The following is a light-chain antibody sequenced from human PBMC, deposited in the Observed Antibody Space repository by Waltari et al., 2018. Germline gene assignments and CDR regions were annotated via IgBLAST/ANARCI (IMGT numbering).Light chain of an antibody. CDR1: RSNIGNNY. V-gene: IGLV1-51*02. J-gene: IGLJ7*01. CDR2: ENN. CDR3: GTWDSSLSGAV. Sequence: QSVLTQPPSVSAAPGQRVTISCSGGRSNIGNNYVSWYRQFPGTAPKLLTYENNAGPSGVPGLFAGSKSGTSATLDITGLQAGDEADYYCGTWDSSLSGAVFGGGTHLTVL.